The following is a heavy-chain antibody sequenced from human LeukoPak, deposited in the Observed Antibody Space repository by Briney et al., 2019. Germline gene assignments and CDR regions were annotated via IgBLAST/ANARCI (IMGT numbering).Heavy chain of an antibody. CDR3: AREGLGELTLDY. V-gene: IGHV1-18*01. CDR2: ISTSNGDT. J-gene: IGHJ4*02. Sequence: GASVKVSCKASGYTFSTYGISWVRQAPGQGLEWMGWISTSNGDTKYAQKLQGRVTMTTDTSTSTAYMELRNLRSDDTAVYYCAREGLGELTLDYWGQGTLVTVSS. D-gene: IGHD3-16*01. CDR1: GYTFSTYG.